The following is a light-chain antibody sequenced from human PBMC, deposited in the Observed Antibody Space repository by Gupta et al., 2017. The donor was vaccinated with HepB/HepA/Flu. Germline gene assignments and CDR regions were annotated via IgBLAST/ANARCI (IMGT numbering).Light chain of an antibody. J-gene: IGKJ1*01. CDR2: QAS. CDR3: QQYHDFSPWT. Sequence: DIQMTQSPSTLSASVGDTVTITCRASQAVASSLAWYQQQAGKPPKLLIYQASRLQIGVPSRFSGRGFGKEFTLTIGSRQPDDFATYYCQQYHDFSPWTFGQGTRVEIK. V-gene: IGKV1-5*03. CDR1: QAVASS.